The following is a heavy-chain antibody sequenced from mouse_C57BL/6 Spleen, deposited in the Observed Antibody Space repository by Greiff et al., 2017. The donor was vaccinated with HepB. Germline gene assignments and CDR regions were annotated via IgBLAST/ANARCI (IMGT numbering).Heavy chain of an antibody. V-gene: IGHV5-17*01. CDR1: GFTFSDYG. CDR3: ARRDYYGSSHYAMDY. CDR2: ISSGSSTI. D-gene: IGHD1-1*01. J-gene: IGHJ4*01. Sequence: EVQVVESGGGLVKPGGSLKLSCAASGFTFSDYGMHWVRQAPEKGLEWVAYISSGSSTIYYADTVKGRFTISRDNAKNTLFLQMTSLRSEDTAMYYCARRDYYGSSHYAMDYWGQGTSVTVSS.